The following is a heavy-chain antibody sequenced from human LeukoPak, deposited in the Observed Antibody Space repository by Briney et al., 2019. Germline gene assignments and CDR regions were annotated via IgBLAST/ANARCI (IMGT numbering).Heavy chain of an antibody. CDR1: GFTFSSYW. Sequence: GGSLRLSCAASGFTFSSYWMSWVRQAPGKGLEWVANIKQDGSEKYYVDSVKGRFPIYRDNAKNSLYLQMNSLRAEDTAVYYCARDYGDYPGYYYYGMDVWGQGTTVTVSS. V-gene: IGHV3-7*01. J-gene: IGHJ6*02. CDR3: ARDYGDYPGYYYYGMDV. D-gene: IGHD4-17*01. CDR2: IKQDGSEK.